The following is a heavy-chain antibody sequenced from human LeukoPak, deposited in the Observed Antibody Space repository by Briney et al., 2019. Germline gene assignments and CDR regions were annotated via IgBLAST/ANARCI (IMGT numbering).Heavy chain of an antibody. V-gene: IGHV3-74*01. Sequence: GGSLRLPCTVRDFISTGSWMHGRRQAPGKGLVWVSRISTDGSSTSYADSVKGRFTISRDNGKNTLYLQMNSLRAEDTAVYYYAAYLGALPSGMHVWGQGTTVTVSS. D-gene: IGHD2/OR15-2a*01. CDR2: ISTDGSST. J-gene: IGHJ6*02. CDR1: DFISTGSW. CDR3: AAYLGALPSGMHV.